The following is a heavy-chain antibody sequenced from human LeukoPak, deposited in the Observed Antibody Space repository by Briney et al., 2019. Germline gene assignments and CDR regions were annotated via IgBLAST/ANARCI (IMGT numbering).Heavy chain of an antibody. CDR1: GGSISSYY. J-gene: IGHJ4*02. D-gene: IGHD6-19*01. CDR3: ARGPGYSSGWPDY. CDR2: IYYSGST. Sequence: SETLSLTCTVSGGSISSYYWSWIRQPPGKGLEWIGYIYYSGSTNYNPSLKSRVTISVDTSKNQFSLKLSSVTAADTAVYYCARGPGYSSGWPDYWGQGTLVTVS. V-gene: IGHV4-59*01.